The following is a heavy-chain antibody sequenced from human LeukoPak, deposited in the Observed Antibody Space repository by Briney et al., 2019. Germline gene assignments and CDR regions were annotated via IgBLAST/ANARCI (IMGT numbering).Heavy chain of an antibody. Sequence: ASVKVSCKASGYTFTSYYMHWVRQAPGQGLEWMGIINPSGGCTSYAQKFQGRVTMTRDTSTSTVYMELSSLRSEDTAVYYCAREEGPTYYYDSSGYGGAFDIWGQGTMVTVSS. CDR1: GYTFTSYY. D-gene: IGHD3-22*01. J-gene: IGHJ3*02. V-gene: IGHV1-46*01. CDR2: INPSGGCT. CDR3: AREEGPTYYYDSSGYGGAFDI.